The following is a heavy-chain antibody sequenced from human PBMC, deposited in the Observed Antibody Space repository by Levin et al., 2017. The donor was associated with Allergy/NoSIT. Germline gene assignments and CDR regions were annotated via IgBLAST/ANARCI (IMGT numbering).Heavy chain of an antibody. J-gene: IGHJ6*02. V-gene: IGHV1-24*01. CDR2: FDPEDGET. Sequence: ASVKVSCKVSGYTLTELSMHWVRQAPGKGLEWMGGFDPEDGETIYAQKFQGRVTMTEDTSTDTAYMELSSLRSEDTAVYYCATFRKHDFWSGPRFYYYGMDVWGQGTTVTVSS. CDR3: ATFRKHDFWSGPRFYYYGMDV. CDR1: GYTLTELS. D-gene: IGHD3-3*01.